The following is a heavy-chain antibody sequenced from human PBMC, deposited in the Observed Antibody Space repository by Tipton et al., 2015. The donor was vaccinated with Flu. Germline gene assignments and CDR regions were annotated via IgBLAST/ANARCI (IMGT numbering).Heavy chain of an antibody. CDR3: ARGFIALCDY. V-gene: IGHV3-48*03. D-gene: IGHD6-13*01. J-gene: IGHJ4*02. CDR1: GFTFSTYD. CDR2: ISGNGLTR. Sequence: SLRLSCAASGFTFSTYDMNWVRQAPGKGLEWVSKISGNGLTRDYVDSVKGRFTISRDNAKNSMYLQMDSLRAEDTAVYYCARGFIALCDYWGRGTLVTVSS.